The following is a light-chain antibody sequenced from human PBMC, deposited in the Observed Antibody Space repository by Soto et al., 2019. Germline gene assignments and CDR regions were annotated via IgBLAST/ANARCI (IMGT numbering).Light chain of an antibody. CDR1: QSVSSN. J-gene: IGKJ5*01. CDR2: GAS. V-gene: IGKV3-15*01. Sequence: IVLTQSPASLYVSPGERATLSCMASQSVSSNLAWYQQKPGQAPRLLIYGASTRATGIPARFSGSGSGTDFTLTISSLEPEDFAVYYCQQHFNGPITFGQGTRLEIK. CDR3: QQHFNGPIT.